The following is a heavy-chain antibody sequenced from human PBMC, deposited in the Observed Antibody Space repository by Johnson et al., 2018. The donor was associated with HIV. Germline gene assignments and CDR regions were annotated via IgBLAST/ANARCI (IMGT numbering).Heavy chain of an antibody. CDR2: IRYDGSNK. D-gene: IGHD3-16*01. CDR1: GFTFSSYG. V-gene: IGHV3-30*02. Sequence: QEQLVESGGGVVQPGGSLRLSCAASGFTFSSYGMHWVRQAPGKGLAWVAFIRYDGSNKYYADSVKGRFTISRDNSKTTLYLQMNSLRAEDTAVYYCARDGGGGALDIWGQGTMVIVSS. CDR3: ARDGGGGALDI. J-gene: IGHJ3*02.